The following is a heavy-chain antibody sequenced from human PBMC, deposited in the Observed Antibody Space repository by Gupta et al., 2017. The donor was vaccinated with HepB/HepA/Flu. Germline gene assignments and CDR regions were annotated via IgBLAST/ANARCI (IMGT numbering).Heavy chain of an antibody. D-gene: IGHD3-22*01. CDR2: ISSSSSTI. V-gene: IGHV3-48*02. Sequence: EVQLVESGGGLVQPGGSLRLSCAASGFTFSSYSMNWVRQAPGKGLEWVSYISSSSSTIYYADSVKGRFTISRDNAKNSLYLQMNSLRDEDTAVYYCATVKSSGYYRDYWGQGTLATVSS. CDR3: ATVKSSGYYRDY. CDR1: GFTFSSYS. J-gene: IGHJ4*02.